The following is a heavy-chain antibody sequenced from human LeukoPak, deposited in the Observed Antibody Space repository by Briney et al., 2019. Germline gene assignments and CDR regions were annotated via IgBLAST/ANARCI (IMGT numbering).Heavy chain of an antibody. V-gene: IGHV4-61*02. CDR1: GGSISSGSYY. CDR3: ARASIVGAKDY. D-gene: IGHD1-26*01. CDR2: IYTSGST. Sequence: SETLSLTCTVSGGSISSGSYYWSWIRQPAGKGLEWIGRIYTSGSTNYNPSLKSRVTISVDTSKNQFSLKLSSVTAADTAVYYCARASIVGAKDYWGQGTLVTVSS. J-gene: IGHJ4*02.